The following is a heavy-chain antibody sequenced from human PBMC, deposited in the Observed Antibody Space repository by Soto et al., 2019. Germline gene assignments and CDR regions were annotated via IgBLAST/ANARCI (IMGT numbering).Heavy chain of an antibody. CDR3: AKALLWFGELSPDAFDI. CDR1: GFTFSSYA. Sequence: AGGSLRLSRAASGFTFSSYALSWVPPAPGKGLEWVSAISGSGGSTYYADSVKGRFTISRDNSKNTLYLQMNSLRAEDTAVYYRAKALLWFGELSPDAFDIWGQGTIVTVSS. J-gene: IGHJ3*02. D-gene: IGHD3-10*01. V-gene: IGHV3-23*01. CDR2: ISGSGGST.